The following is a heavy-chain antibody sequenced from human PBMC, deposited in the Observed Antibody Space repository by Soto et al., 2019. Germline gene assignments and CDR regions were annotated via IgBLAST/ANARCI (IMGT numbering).Heavy chain of an antibody. D-gene: IGHD3-22*01. CDR3: ARAYDSSGYTQDYWYFDL. J-gene: IGHJ2*01. CDR2: IYHSGST. V-gene: IGHV4-30-2*01. CDR1: GGSISSGGYS. Sequence: QLQLQESGSGLVKPSQTLSLTCAVSGGSISSGGYSWSWIRQPPGKGLEWIGYIYHSGSTYYNPSLTSRVTISVDRSKNQFSLKLSSVTAADTAVYYCARAYDSSGYTQDYWYFDLWGRGTLVTVSS.